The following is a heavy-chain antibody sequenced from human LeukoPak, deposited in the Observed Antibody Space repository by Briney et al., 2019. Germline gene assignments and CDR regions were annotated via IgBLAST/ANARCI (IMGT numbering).Heavy chain of an antibody. CDR3: ARVAGRGATSVGGIDY. J-gene: IGHJ4*02. D-gene: IGHD1-26*01. Sequence: SETLSLTCTVSGGSISSHYWSWIRQPPGKGLEWIGYIYYSGSTNYNPSLKSRVTISVDASKNQFSLKLSSVTAADTAVYYCARVAGRGATSVGGIDYWGQGTLVTVSS. CDR1: GGSISSHY. V-gene: IGHV4-59*11. CDR2: IYYSGST.